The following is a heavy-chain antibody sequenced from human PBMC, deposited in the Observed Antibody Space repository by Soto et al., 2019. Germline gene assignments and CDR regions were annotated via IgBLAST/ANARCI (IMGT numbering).Heavy chain of an antibody. CDR1: VFTFTISA. CDR2: IVVGSGNT. D-gene: IGHD3-10*01. V-gene: IGHV1-58*02. CDR3: AAGSLWFGELFSFAFDI. J-gene: IGHJ3*02. Sequence: ASVKVSCKTSVFTFTISAIQWVRQARGQRLEWIGWIVVGSGNTNYAQKFQERVTITRDMSTSTAYMELSSLRSEDTAVYYCAAGSLWFGELFSFAFDIWGQGTMVTVSS.